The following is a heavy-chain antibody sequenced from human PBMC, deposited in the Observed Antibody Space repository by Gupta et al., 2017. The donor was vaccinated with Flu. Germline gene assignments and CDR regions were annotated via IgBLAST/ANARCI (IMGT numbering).Heavy chain of an antibody. D-gene: IGHD3-10*01. CDR1: GSTFDDYT. CDR3: AKDALTHYKSVQLD. J-gene: IGHJ4*01. V-gene: IGHV3-43*01. CDR2: ISWDGGRR. Sequence: EVQLVASGGVVVQPGGSLRLSCAASGSTFDDYTMHGVRQAPGKGLEGGSRISWDGGRRYYADAGKGRFTISRENSKNALYRQMKRMRTEETGLYYCAKDALTHYKSVQLDWGHGTLVTVSS.